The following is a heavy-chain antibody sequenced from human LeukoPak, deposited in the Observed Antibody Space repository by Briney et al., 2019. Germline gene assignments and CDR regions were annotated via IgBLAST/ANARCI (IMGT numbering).Heavy chain of an antibody. J-gene: IGHJ4*02. D-gene: IGHD5-12*01. CDR2: ISSSGDSA. CDR3: AKDSKATVATILDF. Sequence: GGSLRLSCAASGFTFSSYAMSWVRQAPGKGLEWVSLISSSGDSAYFADSVKGRFSISRDNSKNTVYLQMNTLRAEDTAIYYCAKDSKATVATILDFWGQGTLVTVSS. CDR1: GFTFSSYA. V-gene: IGHV3-23*01.